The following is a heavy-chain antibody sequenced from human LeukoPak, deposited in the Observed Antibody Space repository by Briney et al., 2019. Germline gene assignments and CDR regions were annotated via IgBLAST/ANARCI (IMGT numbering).Heavy chain of an antibody. CDR3: AKWMVRRDFWSGAFDI. Sequence: GGSLRLSCAASGFTFSSYAMTWVRQAPGKGLEWVSAISGSGYNSYHADSVKGRFTISRGNSKNTLFLQMNSLRAEDTAIYYCAKWMVRRDFWSGAFDIWGQGTMVTV. J-gene: IGHJ3*02. D-gene: IGHD3-3*01. CDR1: GFTFSSYA. CDR2: ISGSGYNS. V-gene: IGHV3-23*01.